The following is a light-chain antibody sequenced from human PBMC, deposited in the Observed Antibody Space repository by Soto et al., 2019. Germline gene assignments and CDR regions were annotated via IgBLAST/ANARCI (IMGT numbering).Light chain of an antibody. Sequence: QSALTQPPSASGSPGQSVTISCTGTSSDVGGYNYVSWYQQHPGKVPKLMVYEVNKRPSGVPDRFSGSKSGNTASLTVSGLQAEHEADYYCTTYAGGNNVFGTGTKLTVL. V-gene: IGLV2-8*01. CDR3: TTYAGGNNV. J-gene: IGLJ1*01. CDR1: SSDVGGYNY. CDR2: EVN.